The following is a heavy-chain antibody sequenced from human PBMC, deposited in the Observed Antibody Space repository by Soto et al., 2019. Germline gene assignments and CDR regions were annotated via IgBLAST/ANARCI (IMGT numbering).Heavy chain of an antibody. D-gene: IGHD2-2*01. CDR1: GGTFSSYA. Sequence: VKVSCKASGGTFSSYAISWVRQAPGQGLEWMGGIIPIFGTANYAQKFQGRVTITADESTSTAYMELSSLRSEDTAVYYCARDGEDIVVVPAVPDYYGMDVWGQGTTVTVSS. J-gene: IGHJ6*02. V-gene: IGHV1-69*01. CDR3: ARDGEDIVVVPAVPDYYGMDV. CDR2: IIPIFGTA.